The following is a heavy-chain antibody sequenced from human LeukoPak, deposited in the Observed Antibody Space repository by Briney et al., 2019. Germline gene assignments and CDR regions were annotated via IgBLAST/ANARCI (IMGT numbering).Heavy chain of an antibody. J-gene: IGHJ4*02. V-gene: IGHV3-48*02. Sequence: GGSLRLSCAASGFTFSSYSMNWVRQAPGKGLEWVSHITASGTAMFYADSVKGRFTISRDNAKNSLYLQMNSLRDEDTAVYYCASSGSYRFGYWGQGTLVTVSS. CDR1: GFTFSSYS. CDR2: ITASGTAM. D-gene: IGHD1-26*01. CDR3: ASSGSYRFGY.